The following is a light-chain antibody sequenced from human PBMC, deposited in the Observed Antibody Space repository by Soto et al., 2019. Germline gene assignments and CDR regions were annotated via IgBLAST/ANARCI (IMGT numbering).Light chain of an antibody. CDR3: CSYTTSNTRQIV. V-gene: IGLV2-14*01. CDR1: SSDVGGYNY. J-gene: IGLJ1*01. Sequence: QSALTQPASVSGSPGQSITISCTGTSSDVGGYNYVSWYQQHPGKAPKFMIYDVSNRTSGVSNHFSGSKSGNTASLIISGLQAEDEADYYCCSYTTSNTRQIVFGTGTKLTVL. CDR2: DVS.